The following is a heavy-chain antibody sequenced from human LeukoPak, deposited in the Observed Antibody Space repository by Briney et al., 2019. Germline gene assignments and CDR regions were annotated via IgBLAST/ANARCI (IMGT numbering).Heavy chain of an antibody. J-gene: IGHJ3*02. V-gene: IGHV1-3*01. CDR3: ARSLYGSGPARNDAFDI. D-gene: IGHD3-10*01. CDR1: GYTFTSYA. CDR2: INAGNGNT. Sequence: GASVKVSCKASGYTFTSYAMHWVRQAPGQRLEWMGWINAGNGNTKYSQKFQGRVTITRDTSASTAYMELSSLRSDDTAVYYCARSLYGSGPARNDAFDIWGQGTMVTVSS.